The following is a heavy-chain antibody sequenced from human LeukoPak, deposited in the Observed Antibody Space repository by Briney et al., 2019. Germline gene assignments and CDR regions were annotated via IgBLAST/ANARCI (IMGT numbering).Heavy chain of an antibody. Sequence: WVRQLPGKGLEWIGYIYHSTNTYYNPSLNSRVTMSVDSSKNQFSLRLTSVAAADTAVYYCAGGIGTTVRGYFDFWGQGTQVTVSS. CDR3: AGGIGTTVRGYFDF. D-gene: IGHD4-11*01. CDR2: IYHSTNT. J-gene: IGHJ4*02. V-gene: IGHV4-30-2*01.